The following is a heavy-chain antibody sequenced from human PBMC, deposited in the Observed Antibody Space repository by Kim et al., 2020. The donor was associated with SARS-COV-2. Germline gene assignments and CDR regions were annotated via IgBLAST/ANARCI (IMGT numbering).Heavy chain of an antibody. CDR1: GFTFSSYA. D-gene: IGHD5-18*01. CDR2: ISGSGGST. J-gene: IGHJ4*02. CDR3: AKDGVYSYGYFWSY. Sequence: GGSLRLSCAASGFTFSSYAMSWVRQAPGKGLEWVSAISGSGGSTYYADSVKGRFTISRDNSKNTLYLQMNSLRAEDTAVYYCAKDGVYSYGYFWSYWGQGTLVTVSS. V-gene: IGHV3-23*01.